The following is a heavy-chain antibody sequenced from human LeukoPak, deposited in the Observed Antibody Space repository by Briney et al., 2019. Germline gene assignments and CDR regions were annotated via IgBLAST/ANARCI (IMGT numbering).Heavy chain of an antibody. J-gene: IGHJ3*02. Sequence: SETLPLTCAVSGGSISSGGYSWSWIRQPPGKGLEWIGYIYHSGSTYYNPSLKCRVTISVDRSKNQFSLKLSSVTAADTAVYYCASHYDSSVGDIWGQGTMVTVSS. V-gene: IGHV4-30-2*01. CDR3: ASHYDSSVGDI. D-gene: IGHD3-22*01. CDR1: GGSISSGGYS. CDR2: IYHSGST.